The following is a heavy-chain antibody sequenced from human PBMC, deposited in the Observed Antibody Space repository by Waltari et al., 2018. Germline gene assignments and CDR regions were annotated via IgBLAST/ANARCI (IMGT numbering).Heavy chain of an antibody. D-gene: IGHD6-13*01. J-gene: IGHJ4*02. Sequence: QLHLQLSGPGLVKPSETLSLTCAVSGTSVTTTNDFWGWNGQPPGKGLEWIGRIYFTGSTAYHPSIMTRLTISMDTCTNQFSLHLSSVTAADTAVYYCARGIWQQLAHFDSWGLGTLVTVSS. V-gene: IGHV4-39*01. CDR2: IYFTGST. CDR1: GTSVTTTNDF. CDR3: ARGIWQQLAHFDS.